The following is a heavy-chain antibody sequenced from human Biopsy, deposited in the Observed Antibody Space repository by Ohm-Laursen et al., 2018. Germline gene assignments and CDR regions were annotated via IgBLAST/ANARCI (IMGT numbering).Heavy chain of an antibody. Sequence: SVKVSCKASGFTFSNSVVQWVRQARGQRLEWIGWIVVGSGYAVYAQNFQERVTITRDLSTSTANMELSNLRSDDTAVYYCAAEVGVTVDVGFWGQGTLVTVSS. CDR1: GFTFSNSV. CDR3: AAEVGVTVDVGF. J-gene: IGHJ4*02. D-gene: IGHD1-26*01. CDR2: IVVGSGYA. V-gene: IGHV1-58*01.